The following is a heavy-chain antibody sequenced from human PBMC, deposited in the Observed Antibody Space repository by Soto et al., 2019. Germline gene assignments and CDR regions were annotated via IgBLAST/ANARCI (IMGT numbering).Heavy chain of an antibody. J-gene: IGHJ4*02. Sequence: QIQLVQSGAEVKKPGASVKVSCKASGYTFTSYGISWVRQAPGQGLERMGWISAYNGNTNYAQSLQGRVTMTTDTSTSTAFMELKSLRSDDTAMYYCAREGYSVSFREYWYGIDYWGQGTLVTVSS. CDR2: ISAYNGNT. D-gene: IGHD5-18*01. CDR1: GYTFTSYG. CDR3: AREGYSVSFREYWYGIDY. V-gene: IGHV1-18*01.